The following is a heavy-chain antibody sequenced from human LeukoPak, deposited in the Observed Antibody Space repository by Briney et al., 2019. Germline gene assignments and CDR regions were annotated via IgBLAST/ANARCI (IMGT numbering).Heavy chain of an antibody. V-gene: IGHV4-59*08. D-gene: IGHD3-22*01. CDR1: GGSISSYY. J-gene: IGHJ4*02. CDR2: IYYSGST. Sequence: SETLSLTCTVSGGSISSYYWSWIRQPPGKGLEWIGYIYYSGSTNYTPSLKSRVTISVDTSKNQFSLKLSSVTAADAAVYYCARHGSYYPYYFDYWGKGTLVSVAS. CDR3: ARHGSYYPYYFDY.